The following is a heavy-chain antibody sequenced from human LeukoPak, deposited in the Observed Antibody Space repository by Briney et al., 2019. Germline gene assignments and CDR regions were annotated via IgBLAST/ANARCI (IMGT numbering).Heavy chain of an antibody. CDR1: GGTFSSYA. CDR3: ARGYYYDSSGYPLWDY. Sequence: SMKVSCKASGGTFSSYAISWVRQAPGQGLEWMGRIIPIFGTANYAQKFQGRVTITTDESTSTAYMELSSLRSEDTAVYYCARGYYYDSSGYPLWDYWGQGTLVTVSS. CDR2: IIPIFGTA. V-gene: IGHV1-69*05. D-gene: IGHD3-22*01. J-gene: IGHJ4*02.